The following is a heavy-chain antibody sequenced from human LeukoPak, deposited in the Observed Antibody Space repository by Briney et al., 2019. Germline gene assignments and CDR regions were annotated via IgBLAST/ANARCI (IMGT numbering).Heavy chain of an antibody. J-gene: IGHJ4*02. CDR3: AREWVVAVGPTNYLDY. Sequence: GGSLRLSCAASGFNFDLYAMTWVRQAPGKGLEWVASISGSGDDTYYAASVRGRFTISRDSSQTKLQMNSLRAEDTDMYYCAREWVVAVGPTNYLDYWGRGALVTVSS. CDR1: GFNFDLYA. CDR2: ISGSGDDT. V-gene: IGHV3-23*01. D-gene: IGHD1-26*01.